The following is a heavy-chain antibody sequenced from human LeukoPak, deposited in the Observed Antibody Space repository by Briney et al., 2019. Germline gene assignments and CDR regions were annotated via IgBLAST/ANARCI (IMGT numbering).Heavy chain of an antibody. D-gene: IGHD3-10*01. CDR1: GFTFSSYA. J-gene: IGHJ4*02. CDR2: ISGSGGST. CDR3: AKHVLLWFGELSRFDY. Sequence: GGSLRLSCAASGFTFSSYAMSWVRQAPGKGLEWVSAISGSGGSTYYADSVKGRFTISRDNSKNTPYLQMNSLRAEDTAVYYCAKHVLLWFGELSRFDYWGQGTLVTVSS. V-gene: IGHV3-23*01.